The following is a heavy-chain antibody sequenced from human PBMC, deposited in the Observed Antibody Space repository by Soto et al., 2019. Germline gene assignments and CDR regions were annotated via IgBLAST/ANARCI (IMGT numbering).Heavy chain of an antibody. Sequence: SQTLSLTCAISGDSVSGNSAAWNWIRQSPSRGLEWLGRTYYRSKWYNDYAVSVKSRITVTPDTSKNKLSLHLNSVTPEDTAVYYCATEFKYYESSDSYFDYWGKGALVTVSA. CDR2: TYYRSKWYN. V-gene: IGHV6-1*01. D-gene: IGHD3-16*01. CDR3: ATEFKYYESSDSYFDY. CDR1: GDSVSGNSAA. J-gene: IGHJ4*02.